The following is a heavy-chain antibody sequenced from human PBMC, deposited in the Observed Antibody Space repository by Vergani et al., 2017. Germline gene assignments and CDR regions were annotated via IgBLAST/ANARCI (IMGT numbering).Heavy chain of an antibody. D-gene: IGHD3-10*01. J-gene: IGHJ3*02. CDR3: ARLGVGDAFDI. V-gene: IGHV4-39*01. CDR2: IYYSGST. CDR1: GGSISSSSYY. Sequence: QLQLQESGPGLVKPSETLSLTCTVSGGSISSSSYYWGWIRQPPGKGLEWIGSIYYSGSTYYNPSLKSRVTISVDTSKNQFSLKLSSVIAADTAVYYCARLGVGDAFDIWGQGTMVTVSS.